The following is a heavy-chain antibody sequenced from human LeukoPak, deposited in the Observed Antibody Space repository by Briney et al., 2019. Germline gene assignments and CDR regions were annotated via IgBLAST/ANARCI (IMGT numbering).Heavy chain of an antibody. D-gene: IGHD2-2*01. CDR2: INPNSGGT. CDR1: GYTFTGYY. J-gene: IGHJ6*02. CDR3: ARDRYCSSTSCWRGYYYYYGMDV. Sequence: GASVKVSCKASGYTFTGYYMHWVRQAPGQGLEWMGWINPNSGGTNYAQKFQGRVTMTTDTSTSTAYMELRSLRSDDTAVYYCARDRYCSSTSCWRGYYYYYGMDVWGQGTTVTVSS. V-gene: IGHV1-2*02.